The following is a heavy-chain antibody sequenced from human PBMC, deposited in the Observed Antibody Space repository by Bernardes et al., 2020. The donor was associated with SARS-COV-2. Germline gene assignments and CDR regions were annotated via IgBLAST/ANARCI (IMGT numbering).Heavy chain of an antibody. D-gene: IGHD3-3*01. Sequence: GESLKISCKGSGYSFTNYWIGWVRQMPGKGLEWVGIIYPCDSYTRYSPSFQGQVTISADKSISTAYLQWSSLKASDTAMYYCARHERYYDFWSGSQNWFDPWGQGTLVTVSS. V-gene: IGHV5-51*01. J-gene: IGHJ5*02. CDR1: GYSFTNYW. CDR2: IYPCDSYT. CDR3: ARHERYYDFWSGSQNWFDP.